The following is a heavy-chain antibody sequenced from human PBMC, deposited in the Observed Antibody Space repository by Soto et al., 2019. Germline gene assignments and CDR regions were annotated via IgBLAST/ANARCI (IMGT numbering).Heavy chain of an antibody. Sequence: PSVTLSLTFTVSGGSTRSDNYWSWIRQPPGKGLEWIGHICYSGNTDYNPSLKSRLAISIDTSKNQFSLKLSSVTAADTAVYFCAREGGESSDGLYYFDSWGQGSLVTVS. V-gene: IGHV4-30-4*02. CDR2: ICYSGNT. J-gene: IGHJ4*02. D-gene: IGHD3-16*01. CDR1: GGSTRSDNY. CDR3: AREGGESSDGLYYFDS.